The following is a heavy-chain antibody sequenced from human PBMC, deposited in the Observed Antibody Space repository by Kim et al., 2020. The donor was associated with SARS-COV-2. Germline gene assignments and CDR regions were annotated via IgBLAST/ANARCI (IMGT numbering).Heavy chain of an antibody. CDR1: GFIFSDSW. Sequence: GGSLRLSCAASGFIFSDSWMCWVRQTPGKGLVWVARMSGDGSTTTYADSVKGRFTISRDNANSTLYLQMNSLRADDTAIYYCARTRYTTSSFDPWGQGTLVTVSS. CDR3: ARTRYTTSSFDP. D-gene: IGHD6-6*01. V-gene: IGHV3-74*01. J-gene: IGHJ5*02. CDR2: MSGDGSTT.